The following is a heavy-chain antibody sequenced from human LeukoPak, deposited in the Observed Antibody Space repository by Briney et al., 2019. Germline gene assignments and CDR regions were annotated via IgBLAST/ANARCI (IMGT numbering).Heavy chain of an antibody. Sequence: KPGGSLRLSCAASGFSFSRYSINWVRQAPGKGLEWVSYISSGSTYIYYADSVKGRFTTSRDNAKNSLFLQMNSLRAEDTAVYYCAREEKTRNGMDVWGQGTKVTVSS. V-gene: IGHV3-21*06. CDR2: ISSGSTYI. CDR1: GFSFSRYS. J-gene: IGHJ6*02. CDR3: AREEKTRNGMDV.